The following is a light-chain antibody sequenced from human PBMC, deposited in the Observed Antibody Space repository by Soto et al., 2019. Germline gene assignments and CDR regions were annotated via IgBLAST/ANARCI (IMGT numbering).Light chain of an antibody. J-gene: IGLJ2*01. V-gene: IGLV1-44*01. Sequence: QSVLTQPPSASGTPGQRVTISCSGINSNIGRNTVNWYQQLPGAAPNLLIDSNNERTSGVPEGFSGSKSGTSASLAISVLKSEDKANYYCAAGDEGPNVPVFGGGTKLTVL. CDR2: SNN. CDR3: AAGDEGPNVPV. CDR1: NSNIGRNT.